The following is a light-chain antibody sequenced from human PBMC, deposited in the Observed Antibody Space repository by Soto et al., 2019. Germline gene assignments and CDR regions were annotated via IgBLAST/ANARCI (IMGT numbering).Light chain of an antibody. J-gene: IGKJ1*01. CDR1: QTITTW. Sequence: DIQMTQSPSTLYASVGDRVTITCRASQTITTWLAWYQQKPGKAPKLLIYDVSNLESGVPSRFSGSGSGTEFTLTISSLQPDDVATYYCQQYSTFWTFGQGTKVDIK. V-gene: IGKV1-5*01. CDR3: QQYSTFWT. CDR2: DVS.